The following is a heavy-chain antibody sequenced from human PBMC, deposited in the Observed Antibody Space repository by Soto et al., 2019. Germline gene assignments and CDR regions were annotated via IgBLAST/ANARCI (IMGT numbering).Heavy chain of an antibody. CDR3: ASLYSRSWYVFY. Sequence: EVQLVESGGGLVQPGGSLRLSCAASGFTVSSNYMSLVRQAPGEGLEWVSVIYSGGSTYYADSVKGRFTISRDNSKNTLYLPMNSLLAEDTAVYYCASLYSRSWYVFYWGQGTLVTVSS. V-gene: IGHV3-66*01. D-gene: IGHD6-13*01. CDR1: GFTVSSNY. J-gene: IGHJ4*02. CDR2: IYSGGST.